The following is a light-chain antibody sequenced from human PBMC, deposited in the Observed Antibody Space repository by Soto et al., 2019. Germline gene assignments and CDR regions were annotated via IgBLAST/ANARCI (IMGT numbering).Light chain of an antibody. CDR2: WAA. Sequence: DIVMTQSPDSLAVSLGERATINCKSSQSVLYSSNNKNYLAWYQQKPGQPPKLLIYWAATRESGVPDRFSGSGSGTDFTLSISSLQAEDSAVYYWQQYYSTPPTFGQGTKLEIK. V-gene: IGKV4-1*01. J-gene: IGKJ2*01. CDR3: QQYYSTPPT. CDR1: QSVLYSSNNKNY.